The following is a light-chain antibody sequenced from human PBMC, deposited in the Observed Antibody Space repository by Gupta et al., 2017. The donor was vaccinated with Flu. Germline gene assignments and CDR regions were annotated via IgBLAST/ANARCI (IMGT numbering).Light chain of an antibody. CDR2: EES. V-gene: IGLV3-10*01. CDR3: YSTETSGNHRV. J-gene: IGLJ3*02. CDR1: ALATKY. Sequence: GITARCTCSGDALATKYASWYQQKAGQAPVLVIYEESKRPSGIPGRFSASSSGTIATLTISWAQVEDEADYYFYSTETSGNHRVFGGGTKLTVL.